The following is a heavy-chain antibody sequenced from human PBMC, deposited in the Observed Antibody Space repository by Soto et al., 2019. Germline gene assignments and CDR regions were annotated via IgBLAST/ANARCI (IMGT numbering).Heavy chain of an antibody. J-gene: IGHJ4*02. CDR3: ARDLGSQGGYYSFDY. CDR1: GGSISSGGYY. V-gene: IGHV4-31*03. D-gene: IGHD3-3*01. Sequence: QVQLQESGPGLVKPSQTLSLTCTVSGGSISSGGYYWSWIRQHPGKGLEWIGYIYYSGSTYYNPSLKSRVTIXXDXSTXQFSLKLSSVTAADTAVYYCARDLGSQGGYYSFDYWGQGTLVTVSS. CDR2: IYYSGST.